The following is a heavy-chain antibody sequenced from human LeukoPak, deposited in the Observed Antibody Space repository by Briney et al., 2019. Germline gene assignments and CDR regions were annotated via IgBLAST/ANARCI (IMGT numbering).Heavy chain of an antibody. CDR1: GGSISSGSYY. V-gene: IGHV4-61*02. CDR2: IYTSGST. Sequence: SETLSLTCTVSGGSISSGSYYWSWIRQPAGKGLEWIGRIYTSGSTNYNPSLKSRVTISVDTSKNQFSLKLSSVTAADTAVYYCARLAPHSSSWLDYYYYYYMDVWGKGTTVTVSS. CDR3: ARLAPHSSSWLDYYYYYYMDV. D-gene: IGHD6-13*01. J-gene: IGHJ6*03.